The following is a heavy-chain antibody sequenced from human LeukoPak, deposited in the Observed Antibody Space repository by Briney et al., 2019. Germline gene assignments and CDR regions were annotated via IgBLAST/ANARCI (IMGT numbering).Heavy chain of an antibody. Sequence: GRSLRLSCAASGFTFSSYGMHWVRQAPGKGLEWVAVISYDGSNKYYADSVKGRFTISRDNSKNTLYLQMNSLRAEDTAVYYCAKERLYYFDYWGQGTLVTVSS. J-gene: IGHJ4*02. CDR1: GFTFSSYG. V-gene: IGHV3-30*18. D-gene: IGHD6-19*01. CDR2: ISYDGSNK. CDR3: AKERLYYFDY.